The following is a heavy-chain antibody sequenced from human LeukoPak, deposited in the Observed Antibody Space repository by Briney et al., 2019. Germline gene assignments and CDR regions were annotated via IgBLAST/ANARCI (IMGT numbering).Heavy chain of an antibody. J-gene: IGHJ4*02. CDR2: ISGSGGST. D-gene: IGHD3-3*01. CDR1: GFTFSSYV. Sequence: TGGSLRLSCAASGFTFSSYVMTWVRQAPGKGLEWVSAISGSGGSTFYADSVKGRFTISRDSSKNTLYLQVNSLRAEDTAIYYCAKEWSGYLNFDFWGRGTQVTVSS. CDR3: AKEWSGYLNFDF. V-gene: IGHV3-23*01.